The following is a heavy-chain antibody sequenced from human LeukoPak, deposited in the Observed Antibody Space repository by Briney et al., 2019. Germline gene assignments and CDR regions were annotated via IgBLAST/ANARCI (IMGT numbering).Heavy chain of an antibody. D-gene: IGHD6-13*01. V-gene: IGHV1-2*02. J-gene: IGHJ4*02. Sequence: GASVKVSCKASGYTFTGYYMHWVRQAPGQGLEWMGWINPNSGGTNYAQKFQGRVTMTRDTSISTAYMELSRLRSDDTAVYYCASPTAADSIYFDYWGQGTLVTVSS. CDR2: INPNSGGT. CDR3: ASPTAADSIYFDY. CDR1: GYTFTGYY.